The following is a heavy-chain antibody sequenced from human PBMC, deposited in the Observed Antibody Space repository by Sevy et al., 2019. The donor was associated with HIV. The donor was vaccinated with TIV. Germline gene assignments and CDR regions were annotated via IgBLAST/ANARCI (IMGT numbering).Heavy chain of an antibody. CDR1: GFTFSNYA. CDR3: AKGGGIAARLPYYYVMDV. V-gene: IGHV3-23*01. Sequence: GGSLRLSCAASGFTFSNYAMSWVRQAPGKGLEWVSGVGSGGSTYYADSLKGRFTISRDNSKNTLYLQMNSLRAEDTAVYYWAKGGGIAARLPYYYVMDVWGQGTTVTVSS. D-gene: IGHD6-6*01. J-gene: IGHJ6*02. CDR2: VGSGGST.